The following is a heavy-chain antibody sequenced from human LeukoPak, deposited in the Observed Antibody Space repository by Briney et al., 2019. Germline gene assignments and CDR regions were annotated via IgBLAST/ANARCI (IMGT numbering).Heavy chain of an antibody. V-gene: IGHV3-30-3*01. J-gene: IGHJ4*02. Sequence: GGSLILSCAASGFTFSNYAMHWVRQAPGKGLEWVAVVSYDGSNKYYADSVKGRFTIYRDNSQNTLYLQMNSLRAEDAAVYYCATIGDRRSGELYRIDYWGQGTLVTVSS. CDR2: VSYDGSNK. CDR3: ATIGDRRSGELYRIDY. D-gene: IGHD1-26*01. CDR1: GFTFSNYA.